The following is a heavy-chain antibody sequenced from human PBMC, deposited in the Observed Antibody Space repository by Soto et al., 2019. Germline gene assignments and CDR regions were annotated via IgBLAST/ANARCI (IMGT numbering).Heavy chain of an antibody. Sequence: EVQLVESEGGLVQRGGSLRLSCAASGFTFNYYWMHWVRQAPGQGLMWVAHIKNDGSRTTYADSVKGRFTISRDNAKNTMYLQMNSLRAEDTAVYCCARGNLGGFDLWGQGTTVTVSA. J-gene: IGHJ3*01. V-gene: IGHV3-74*01. CDR3: ARGNLGGFDL. D-gene: IGHD4-4*01. CDR1: GFTFNYYW. CDR2: IKNDGSRT.